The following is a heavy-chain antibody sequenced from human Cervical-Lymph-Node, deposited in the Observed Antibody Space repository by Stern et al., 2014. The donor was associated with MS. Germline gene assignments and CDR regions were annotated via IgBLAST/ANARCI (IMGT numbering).Heavy chain of an antibody. CDR1: GYILTDYS. D-gene: IGHD3-3*01. CDR2: FNPEGGET. J-gene: IGHJ4*01. CDR3: ARGSGTAYDLRGDY. V-gene: IGHV1-2*02. Sequence: QMQLVESGAEARAPGASMKVSCKASGYILTDYSLHWVRQAPGQGLEWMGWFNPEGGETNYSQNFQGRVTMTGATSTNTAYMELGWLGSADTAVYYCARGSGTAYDLRGDYWGQGTLVTVSS.